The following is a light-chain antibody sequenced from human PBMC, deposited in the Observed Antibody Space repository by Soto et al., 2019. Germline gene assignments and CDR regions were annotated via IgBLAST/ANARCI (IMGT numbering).Light chain of an antibody. CDR1: QSISSY. V-gene: IGKV3-11*01. J-gene: IGKJ4*01. CDR3: QQRSSWPLT. Sequence: EIVLTQSPATLSLSPGERATLSCRASQSISSYLAWYQQKPGQAPRLLIYDASNRATGIPARFSGSGSGTDFTLTISSLEPEDFAIYYCQQRSSWPLTFXGGTKADIK. CDR2: DAS.